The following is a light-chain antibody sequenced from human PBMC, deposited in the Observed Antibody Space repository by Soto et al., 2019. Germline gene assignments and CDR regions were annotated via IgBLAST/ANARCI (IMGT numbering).Light chain of an antibody. J-gene: IGKJ1*01. Sequence: ESVLTQSPGTLSLSPGERATLSFGASQSVSNNYLAWYQQKPGQAPRLLIYGASNRATGIPDRFSGSGSGTDFTLTISRLEPEDFAVYYCQQYGSSLWTFGQGTKVDIK. V-gene: IGKV3-20*01. CDR2: GAS. CDR3: QQYGSSLWT. CDR1: QSVSNNY.